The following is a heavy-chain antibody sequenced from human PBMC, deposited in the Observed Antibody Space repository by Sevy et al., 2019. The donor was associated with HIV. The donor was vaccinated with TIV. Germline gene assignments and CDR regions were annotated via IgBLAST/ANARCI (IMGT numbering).Heavy chain of an antibody. CDR2: IKQDGSEK. V-gene: IGHV3-7*01. Sequence: GGSLRLSCAASGFSFGTYAMHWVRQGPGKGLEWVANIKQDGSEKYYVDSVKGRFTISRDNARNSVYLQMNSLRAEDTGVYYCARDLTAPYYYYGMDVWGQGTMVTVSS. CDR3: ARDLTAPYYYYGMDV. D-gene: IGHD1-20*01. J-gene: IGHJ6*02. CDR1: GFSFGTYA.